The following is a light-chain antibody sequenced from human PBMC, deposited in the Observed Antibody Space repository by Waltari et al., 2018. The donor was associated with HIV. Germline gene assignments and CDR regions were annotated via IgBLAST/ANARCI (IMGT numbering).Light chain of an antibody. CDR3: QQYNKWPLT. CDR2: GAT. V-gene: IGKV3D-15*01. CDR1: QSVSSN. Sequence: DIVMMHSPATLSVSPGVRATLSCRASQSVSSNLPWYQQKPGQAPRLLIDGATNRATGIPARFSGSGYGTEFTLNISSLQSEDFAVYYWQQYNKWPLTFGGGAKVESK. J-gene: IGKJ4*01.